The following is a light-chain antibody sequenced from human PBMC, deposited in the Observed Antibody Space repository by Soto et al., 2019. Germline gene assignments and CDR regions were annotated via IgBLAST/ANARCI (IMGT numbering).Light chain of an antibody. V-gene: IGKV3-15*01. Sequence: EIVMTQSPATLAVSPGERATLSCRASQSVSSNLAWYQQKPGQAPRLLIYGASTRATGIPARFSGSGSGTDFTLTISGVQSEAFAVYYCQQYNNWPTFGQGTKVDIK. CDR2: GAS. CDR1: QSVSSN. J-gene: IGKJ1*01. CDR3: QQYNNWPT.